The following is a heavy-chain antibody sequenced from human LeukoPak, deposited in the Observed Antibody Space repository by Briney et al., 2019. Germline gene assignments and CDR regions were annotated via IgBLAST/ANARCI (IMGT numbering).Heavy chain of an antibody. CDR1: GGTFSSHA. CDR3: ARAVTVAAHTWGDWFDP. J-gene: IGHJ5*02. CDR2: IIPIFGTA. D-gene: IGHD6-19*01. Sequence: ASVKVSCKASGGTFSSHAISWVRQAPGQGLEWMGGIIPIFGTANYAQKFQGRVTITADKSTSTAYMELSSLRSEDTAVYYYARAVTVAAHTWGDWFDPWGQGTLVTVSS. V-gene: IGHV1-69*06.